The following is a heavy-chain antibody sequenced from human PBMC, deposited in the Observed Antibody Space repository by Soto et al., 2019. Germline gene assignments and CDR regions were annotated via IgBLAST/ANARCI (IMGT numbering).Heavy chain of an antibody. V-gene: IGHV4-61*01. D-gene: IGHD6-6*01. CDR3: AREGSEYSSSPGGYFDY. Sequence: SETLSLTCTVSGGSVSSGSYYWSWIRQPPGKGLEWIGYIYYSGSTNYNPSLKSRVTISVDTSKNQFSLKLSSVTAADTAVYYCAREGSEYSSSPGGYFDYWGQGTLVTVSS. J-gene: IGHJ4*02. CDR1: GGSVSSGSYY. CDR2: IYYSGST.